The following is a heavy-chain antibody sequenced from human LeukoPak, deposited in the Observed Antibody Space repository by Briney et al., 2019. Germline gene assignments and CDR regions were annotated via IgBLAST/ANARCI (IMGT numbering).Heavy chain of an antibody. CDR1: GGTFSSYA. V-gene: IGHV1-69*13. CDR2: IIPIFGTA. D-gene: IGHD2-2*01. CDR3: ATLYCSSTRCYPE. Sequence: VASVKVSCKASGGTFSSYAMSWVRQAPGQGLEWMGGIIPIFGTANYAQKFQGRVTITADESTSTAYMELSSLRSEDTAVYYCATLYCSSTRCYPEWGQGTLVTVSS. J-gene: IGHJ4*02.